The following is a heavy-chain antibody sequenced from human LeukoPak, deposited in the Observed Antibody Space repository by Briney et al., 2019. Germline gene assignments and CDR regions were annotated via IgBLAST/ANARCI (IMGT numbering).Heavy chain of an antibody. Sequence: GSSVKVSCKASGGTFSSYAISWVRQAPGQGLEWMGGIIPIFGTANYAQKFQGRVTITTDESTSTSYMELSSLRSEDTAVYYCARTLGYCSSNSCYEYGYWGQGTLITVSS. CDR1: GGTFSSYA. J-gene: IGHJ4*02. D-gene: IGHD2-2*01. CDR3: ARTLGYCSSNSCYEYGY. V-gene: IGHV1-69*05. CDR2: IIPIFGTA.